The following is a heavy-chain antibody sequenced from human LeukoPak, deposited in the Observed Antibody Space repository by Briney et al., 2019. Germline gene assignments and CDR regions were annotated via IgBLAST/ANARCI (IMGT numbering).Heavy chain of an antibody. CDR2: LYDGGST. CDR1: GFTVSINY. D-gene: IGHD6-13*01. CDR3: AKVRGQQLNYWHFDY. Sequence: PGGSLRLSCAASGFTVSINYMNWVRQAPGKGLEWVSVLYDGGSTDYADSVKGRFTISRDNSKNTLYLQMNSLRAEDTAVYYCAKVRGQQLNYWHFDYWGQGTLVTVSS. J-gene: IGHJ4*02. V-gene: IGHV3-53*01.